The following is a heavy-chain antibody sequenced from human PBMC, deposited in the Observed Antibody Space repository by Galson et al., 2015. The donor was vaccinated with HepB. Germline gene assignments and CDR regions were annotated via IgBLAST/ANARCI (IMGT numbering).Heavy chain of an antibody. Sequence: SLRLSCAASGFIFSNYAVQWVRQAPGKGLEWVAGVSYDGSDKYHADSVRGRLTISRDNSKNILYLQMNSLRVEDTAVYYCASLADYWGQGTLVTVSS. V-gene: IGHV3-30*04. CDR3: ASLADY. J-gene: IGHJ4*02. CDR1: GFIFSNYA. CDR2: VSYDGSDK.